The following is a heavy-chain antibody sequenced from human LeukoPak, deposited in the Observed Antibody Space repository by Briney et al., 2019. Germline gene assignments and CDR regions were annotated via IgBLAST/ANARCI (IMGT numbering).Heavy chain of an antibody. J-gene: IGHJ4*02. Sequence: QPGGSLRLSCAASGFTFSSYAMSWVRQAPGKGLEWVSAISDTGGVTYYADSVKGRFTISRDNSKNTLYLQMNSLRAEDTAVYYCAKDLRSSSWCYFDYWGQGTLVTVSS. D-gene: IGHD6-13*01. V-gene: IGHV3-23*01. CDR1: GFTFSSYA. CDR3: AKDLRSSSWCYFDY. CDR2: ISDTGGVT.